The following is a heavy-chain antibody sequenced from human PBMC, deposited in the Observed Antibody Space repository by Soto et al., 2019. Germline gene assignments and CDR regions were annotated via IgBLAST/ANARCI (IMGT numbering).Heavy chain of an antibody. CDR3: ARDGYYDILTGYYSWFDP. CDR1: GGSIRSSSYY. CDR2: IYYSGST. D-gene: IGHD3-9*01. J-gene: IGHJ5*02. Sequence: QLQLQESGPGLVKPSETLSLTCTVSGGSIRSSSYYWGWIRQPPGKGLEWIGRIYYSGSTYYNPSLKSRVNKSEDTSKNQFSLKLSSGTAADTAVYYCARDGYYDILTGYYSWFDPWGQGTLVTVSS. V-gene: IGHV4-39*02.